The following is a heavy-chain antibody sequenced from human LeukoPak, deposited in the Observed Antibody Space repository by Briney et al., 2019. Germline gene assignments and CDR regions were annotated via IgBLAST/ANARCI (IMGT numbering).Heavy chain of an antibody. D-gene: IGHD3-10*01. CDR3: RFTNYIPSLKTPVTISVDTSKNQFSLKLSSVTAADTAVYYCARGLMMAVAGRGEFHY. V-gene: IGHV4-59*01. Sequence: PSETLSLTCTVSGGSISSYYGSWVRQPPGKGLEWVGYIYYSGSNNYNASLKRRVNITVKKSKKQIALKQSDMHAADAAVYYCRFTNYIPSLKTPVTISVDTSKNQFSLKLSSVTAADTAVYYCARGLMMAVAGRGEFHYWGQGTLVTVSS. CDR2: IYYSGSN. J-gene: IGHJ4*02. CDR1: GGSISSYY.